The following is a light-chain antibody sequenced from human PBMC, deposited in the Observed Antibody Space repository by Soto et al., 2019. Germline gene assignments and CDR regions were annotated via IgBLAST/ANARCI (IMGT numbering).Light chain of an antibody. V-gene: IGKV3-15*01. J-gene: IGKJ1*01. Sequence: EIVLTQSPGTLSLSPGERATPSCMASQSVSSSYLAWYQQKPGQAPRLLIYGASTRATGIPARFSGSGSGTEFTLTISSLQAEDSAVYFCQQYNNWPTWTFGRGTEVDIK. CDR2: GAS. CDR1: QSVSSSY. CDR3: QQYNNWPTWT.